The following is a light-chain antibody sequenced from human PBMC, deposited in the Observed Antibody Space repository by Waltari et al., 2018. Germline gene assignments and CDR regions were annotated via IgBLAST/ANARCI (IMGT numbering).Light chain of an antibody. J-gene: IGKJ3*01. V-gene: IGKV4-1*01. CDR1: QSVLYSSNNNNY. CDR2: WAS. Sequence: DIVMTQSPDSLAVSLGERATINCKSSQSVLYSSNNNNYLAWYQQKPEQPPKLLIYWASTRESGVPDRFSGGGSGTDFTLTISSLQAEDVAVYYCQQYYSTPHTFGPGTKVDIK. CDR3: QQYYSTPHT.